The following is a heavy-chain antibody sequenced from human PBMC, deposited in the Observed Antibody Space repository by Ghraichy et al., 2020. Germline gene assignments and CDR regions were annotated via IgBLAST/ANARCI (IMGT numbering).Heavy chain of an antibody. CDR1: GGSFSGYY. CDR2: INHSGST. D-gene: IGHD3-10*01. Sequence: SETLSLTCAVYGGSFSGYYWSWIRQPPGKGLEWIGEINHSGSTNYNPSLKSRVTISVDTSKNQFSLKLSSVTAADTAVYYCARVGEARGAFDIWGQGTMVTVSS. V-gene: IGHV4-34*01. J-gene: IGHJ3*02. CDR3: ARVGEARGAFDI.